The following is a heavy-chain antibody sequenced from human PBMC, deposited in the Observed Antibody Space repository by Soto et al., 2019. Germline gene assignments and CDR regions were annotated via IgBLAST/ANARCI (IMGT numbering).Heavy chain of an antibody. D-gene: IGHD3-10*01. Sequence: PGGSLRLSCSASGFTFSSYAMHWVRQTPGKALEYVSAISSSGGTTYYADSVKGRFTISRDNSKNTLYLQMNSLRAEDTAVYYCANLGNLSPPRVAYSGVWGQGTLVTVSS. V-gene: IGHV3-64*04. CDR2: ISSSGGTT. CDR3: ANLGNLSPPRVAYSGV. CDR1: GFTFSSYA. J-gene: IGHJ4*02.